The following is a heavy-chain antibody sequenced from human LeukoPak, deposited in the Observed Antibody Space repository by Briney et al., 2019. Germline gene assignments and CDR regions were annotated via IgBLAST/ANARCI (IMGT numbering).Heavy chain of an antibody. CDR2: IHSSGST. CDR3: ARHSYEILPGYYNGGTYHYYYMDL. V-gene: IGHV4-4*09. D-gene: IGHD3-9*01. J-gene: IGHJ6*03. Sequence: SETLSLTCTVSGGSISTSYWSWIRQSPGKGLEWIGYIHSSGSTNYNPSLKSRVTISVDTSKNHLSLTLNSVTAADTAVYYCARHSYEILPGYYNGGTYHYYYMDLWGKGTTVTVSS. CDR1: GGSISTSY.